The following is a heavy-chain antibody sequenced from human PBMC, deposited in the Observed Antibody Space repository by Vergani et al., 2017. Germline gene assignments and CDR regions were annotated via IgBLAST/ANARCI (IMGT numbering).Heavy chain of an antibody. D-gene: IGHD3-10*01. V-gene: IGHV3-23*01. J-gene: IGHJ5*02. CDR3: AKDLVRGSPGWFDP. CDR2: ISGRGGST. Sequence: EVQLLESGGGLVQPGGSLRLSCAASGFTFSSYAMSWVRQAPGKGLEWVSAISGRGGSTYYADAVKGRFTISRDNSKNTLDLQMNSLRAEDTAVYYCAKDLVRGSPGWFDPWGQGTLVTVSS. CDR1: GFTFSSYA.